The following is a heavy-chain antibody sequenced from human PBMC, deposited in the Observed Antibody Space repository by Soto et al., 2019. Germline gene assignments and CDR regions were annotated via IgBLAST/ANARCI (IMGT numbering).Heavy chain of an antibody. D-gene: IGHD3-10*01. CDR2: IIPIFGTA. V-gene: IGHV1-69*13. J-gene: IGHJ6*02. CDR3: ARARDLHGDYYYTMDV. Sequence: GASVKVSCKASGGTFSSYAISWVRQAPGQGLEWMGGIIPIFGTANYAQKFQGRVTITADESTSTAYMELSSLRSEDTAVYYCARARDLHGDYYYTMDVWGQGTTVTVSS. CDR1: GGTFSSYA.